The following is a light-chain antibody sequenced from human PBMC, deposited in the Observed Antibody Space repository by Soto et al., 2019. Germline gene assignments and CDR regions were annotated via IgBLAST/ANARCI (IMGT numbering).Light chain of an antibody. J-gene: IGKJ1*01. V-gene: IGKV1-5*01. Sequence: DLQLTRSPPTLSASVGDRVTITCRASQSIRYYLAWYQQMPGKPPKLLIYGASSLQSGVPSRFSGSGSGTEFTLTISSLQPNDFATYFCQHHNSYSQTFGQGTKVEIK. CDR1: QSIRYY. CDR3: QHHNSYSQT. CDR2: GAS.